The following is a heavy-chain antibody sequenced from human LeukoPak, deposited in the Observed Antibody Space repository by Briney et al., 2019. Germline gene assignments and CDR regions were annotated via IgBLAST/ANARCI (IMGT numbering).Heavy chain of an antibody. CDR1: GYTFTGYY. J-gene: IGHJ4*02. Sequence: ASVKVSCKASGYTFTGYYMHWVRQAPGQGLEWMGWINPNSGGTNYAQKFQGRVTMTRDTSISTAYMELSRLRSDDTAVYYCARDGPYCSSTSCPYSQYDYWGQGTLVIVSS. CDR2: INPNSGGT. D-gene: IGHD2-2*01. V-gene: IGHV1-2*02. CDR3: ARDGPYCSSTSCPYSQYDY.